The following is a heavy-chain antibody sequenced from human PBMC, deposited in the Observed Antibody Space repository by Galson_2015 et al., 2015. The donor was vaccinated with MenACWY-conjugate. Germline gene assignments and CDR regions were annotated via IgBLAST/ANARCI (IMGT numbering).Heavy chain of an antibody. D-gene: IGHD5-18*01. J-gene: IGHJ6*03. Sequence: SLRLSCAASGFTFTGYEFNWVRQAPGKGLEWLSYISKSGSPIYYADSVKGRFTISRDNTKKSLFLQMNSLRAGDTGVYYCARVGTWIHQYFYYRDGWGKGTTVTVSS. CDR1: GFTFTGYE. CDR3: ARVGTWIHQYFYYRDG. V-gene: IGHV3-48*03. CDR2: ISKSGSPI.